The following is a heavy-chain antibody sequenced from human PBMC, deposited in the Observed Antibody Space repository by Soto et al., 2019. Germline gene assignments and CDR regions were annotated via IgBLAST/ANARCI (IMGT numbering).Heavy chain of an antibody. J-gene: IGHJ4*02. Sequence: LRLSCAASGFSFSSDVMHWVRQAPGKGPEWVALVWYDESNTFYADSVKGRFTISRDNSKNTLDLQMNSLRAEDTAVYYCAKDSGTYYFDYWGLGILVTSPQ. V-gene: IGHV3-33*06. CDR2: VWYDESNT. CDR3: AKDSGTYYFDY. D-gene: IGHD3-10*01. CDR1: GFSFSSDV.